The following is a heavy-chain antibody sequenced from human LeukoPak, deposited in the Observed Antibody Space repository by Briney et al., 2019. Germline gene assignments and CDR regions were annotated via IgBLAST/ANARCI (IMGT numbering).Heavy chain of an antibody. Sequence: ASVTVSCKASGYTFTGHYIHWVRQAPGQGLEWMGWINCNSGDTTYAQKFQGRITVTRDTSISTIDMALSSLTPDDTAVYYCTREDYWGQGTLVTVSS. J-gene: IGHJ4*02. CDR1: GYTFTGHY. CDR3: TREDY. CDR2: INCNSGDT. V-gene: IGHV1-2*02.